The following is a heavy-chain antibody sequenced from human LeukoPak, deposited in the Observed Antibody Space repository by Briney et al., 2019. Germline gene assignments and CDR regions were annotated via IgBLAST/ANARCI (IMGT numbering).Heavy chain of an antibody. V-gene: IGHV4-34*01. CDR3: ARITWDASGAWDFDI. D-gene: IGHD3-10*01. CDR2: INHSGST. J-gene: IGHJ3*02. CDR1: GGSFGHYW. Sequence: PSGTLSLTCAVYGGSFGHYWWSWIRQPPGKGLEWIGEINHSGSTNYKSSLKSRVTISADTSKKQFSLRLTSATAADTAVYYCARITWDASGAWDFDIWGQGTMVTVSS.